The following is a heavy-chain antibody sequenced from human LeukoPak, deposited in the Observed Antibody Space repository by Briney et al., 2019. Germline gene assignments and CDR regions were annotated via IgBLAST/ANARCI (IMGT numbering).Heavy chain of an antibody. CDR3: ATVPDIVVVPAAPHAFDI. V-gene: IGHV1-24*01. J-gene: IGHJ3*02. D-gene: IGHD2-2*01. CDR2: FDPEDGET. Sequence: ASVKVSCKVSGYTLTELSMHWVRQAPGKGLEWMGGFDPEDGETIYAQKFQGRVTMTEDTSTDTAYMELSSLRSEDTAVYYCATVPDIVVVPAAPHAFDIWGQGTMVTVSS. CDR1: GYTLTELS.